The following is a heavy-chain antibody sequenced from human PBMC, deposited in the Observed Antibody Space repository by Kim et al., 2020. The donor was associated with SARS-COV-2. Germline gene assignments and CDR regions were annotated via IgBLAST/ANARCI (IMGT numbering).Heavy chain of an antibody. CDR2: FDPEDGET. Sequence: ASVKVSCKVSGYTLTELSMHWVRQAPGKGLEWMGGFDPEDGETIYAQKFQGRVTMTEDTSTDTAYMELSSLRSEDTAVYYCATDRGGSYYRVAGMDVWGQGTTVTVSS. CDR1: GYTLTELS. CDR3: ATDRGGSYYRVAGMDV. D-gene: IGHD1-26*01. J-gene: IGHJ6*02. V-gene: IGHV1-24*01.